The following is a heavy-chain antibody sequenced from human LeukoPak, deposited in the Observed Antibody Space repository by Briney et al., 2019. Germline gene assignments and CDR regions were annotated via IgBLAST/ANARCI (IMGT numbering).Heavy chain of an antibody. CDR1: GGSISSSSYY. Sequence: SETLSLTCTVSGGSISSSSYYWGWSRQPPGKGLEWIGSIYYSGSTYYNPSLKSRVTISVDTSKNQFSLKLSSVPAADTAVYYCARHLVSGYFDYWGQGTLVTVSS. J-gene: IGHJ4*02. V-gene: IGHV4-39*01. D-gene: IGHD2-15*01. CDR3: ARHLVSGYFDY. CDR2: IYYSGST.